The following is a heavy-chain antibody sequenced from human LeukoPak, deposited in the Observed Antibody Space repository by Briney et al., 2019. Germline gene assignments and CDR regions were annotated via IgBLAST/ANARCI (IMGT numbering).Heavy chain of an antibody. CDR2: ISSSSSSI. CDR1: AFIFSSYS. Sequence: PGGSLRLSCAGSAFIFSSYSMNWVRQAPGKGLEWVSYISSSSSSIYYADSVKGRFTISRDNSKNTLYLQLNSLRAEDTAVYYCARDPGSGRSQYHYYYMDVWGKGTTVTVSS. CDR3: ARDPGSGRSQYHYYYMDV. V-gene: IGHV3-48*01. D-gene: IGHD3-10*01. J-gene: IGHJ6*03.